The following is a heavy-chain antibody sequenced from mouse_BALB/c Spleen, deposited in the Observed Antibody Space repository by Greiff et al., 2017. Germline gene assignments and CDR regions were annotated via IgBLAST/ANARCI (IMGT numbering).Heavy chain of an antibody. D-gene: IGHD1-1*01. CDR1: GFTFSSYA. CDR3: ARDTTVGDY. Sequence: EVMLVESGGGLVQPGGSRKLSCAASGFTFSSYAMSWVRQTPEKRLEWVASISSGGSTYYPDSVKGRFTISRDNARNILYLQMSSLRSEDTAMYYCARDTTVGDYWGQGTTLTVSS. CDR2: ISSGGST. V-gene: IGHV5-6-5*01. J-gene: IGHJ2*01.